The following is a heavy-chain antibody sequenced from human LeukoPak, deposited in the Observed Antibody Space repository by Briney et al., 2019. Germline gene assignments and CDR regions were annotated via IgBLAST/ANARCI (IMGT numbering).Heavy chain of an antibody. CDR3: ARDWFDCSSTSCPLNY. D-gene: IGHD2-2*01. V-gene: IGHV1-18*01. Sequence: ASVKVSCKASGYTFTSYGISWVRQAPGQGLEWMGWISAYNGNTNYAQKLQGRVTMTTDTSTSTAYMELRSLRSDDTAVYYCARDWFDCSSTSCPLNYWGQGTLVTVSS. CDR1: GYTFTSYG. CDR2: ISAYNGNT. J-gene: IGHJ4*02.